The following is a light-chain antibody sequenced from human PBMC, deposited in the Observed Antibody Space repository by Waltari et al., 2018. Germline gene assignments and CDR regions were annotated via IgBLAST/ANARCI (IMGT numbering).Light chain of an antibody. J-gene: IGLJ2*01. Sequence: QSVLTQQPSASGTPGQRVTISCSGSSPKIGSNYVYWYQQLPGTAPKLLIYRNNQRPSGVPDRFSGSKSGTSASLAISGLRSEDEADYYCAAWDDSLSGPVFGGGTKLTVL. CDR2: RNN. V-gene: IGLV1-47*01. CDR1: SPKIGSNY. CDR3: AAWDDSLSGPV.